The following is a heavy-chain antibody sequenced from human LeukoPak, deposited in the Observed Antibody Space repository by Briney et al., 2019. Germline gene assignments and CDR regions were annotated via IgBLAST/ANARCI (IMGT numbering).Heavy chain of an antibody. CDR3: ARDQEWLGYNWFDP. D-gene: IGHD3-3*01. V-gene: IGHV4-61*02. Sequence: SETLSLTCTVSGGSISSGGYCWSWIRQPAGKGLEWIGRIYTSGSTNYNPSLKSRVTMSVDTSKNQFSLKLSSVTAADTAVYYCARDQEWLGYNWFDPWGQGTLVTVSS. J-gene: IGHJ5*02. CDR1: GGSISSGGYC. CDR2: IYTSGST.